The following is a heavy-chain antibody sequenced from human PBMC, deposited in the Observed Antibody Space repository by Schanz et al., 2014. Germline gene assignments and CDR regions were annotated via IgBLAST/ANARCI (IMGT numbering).Heavy chain of an antibody. CDR1: GSTFSAYW. CDR3: ARKTDSSGTGDY. J-gene: IGHJ4*02. Sequence: EVQLVESGGGLVQPGGSLRLSCAASGSTFSAYWMHWVRQVPGKGLVWIARINTDETTTKYADSVRGRFTISRDNSKNMVYLQMNSLRAEDTAVYYCARKTDSSGTGDYWGQGTLVTVSS. CDR2: INTDETTT. D-gene: IGHD6-19*01. V-gene: IGHV3-74*01.